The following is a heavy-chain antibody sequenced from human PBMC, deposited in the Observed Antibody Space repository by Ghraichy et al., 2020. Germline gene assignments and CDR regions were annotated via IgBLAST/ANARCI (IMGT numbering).Heavy chain of an antibody. V-gene: IGHV4-59*01. Sequence: SETLSLTCTVSGGSISSYYWTWIRLPPGKGLEWIGYIYDSGSTNYNPSLKSRVTISVDTSKKQFSLKLTSLTAADTAVYFCARSRRVTTVTWIDYWGQGRLVTVSS. D-gene: IGHD4-17*01. CDR2: IYDSGST. CDR1: GGSISSYY. J-gene: IGHJ4*02. CDR3: ARSRRVTTVTWIDY.